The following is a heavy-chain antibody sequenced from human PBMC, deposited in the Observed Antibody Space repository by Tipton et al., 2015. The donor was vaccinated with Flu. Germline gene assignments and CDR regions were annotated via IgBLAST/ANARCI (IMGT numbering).Heavy chain of an antibody. CDR2: VDPEDGET. CDR3: ATSQLRVPCSGSSCPTRYFFYGLDV. CDR1: GCSFTDFY. V-gene: IGHV1-69-2*01. Sequence: VQLVQSGAEVKKPGATVKISCKISGCSFTDFYIYWVQQSPGKGLEWLGVVDPEDGETIYAEKFHDRVTLSADTSTDTAYMELSSLTADDTAVYYCATSQLRVPCSGSSCPTRYFFYGLDVWGHGTTVTVSS. J-gene: IGHJ6*02. D-gene: IGHD2-2*01.